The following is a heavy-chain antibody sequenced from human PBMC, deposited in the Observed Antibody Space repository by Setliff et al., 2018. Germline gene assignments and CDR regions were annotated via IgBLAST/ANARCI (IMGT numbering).Heavy chain of an antibody. V-gene: IGHV1-69*05. CDR1: GGTFSSYG. CDR3: VSAGVDSRSSADYRYYIDV. Sequence: GASVKVSCKASGGTFSSYGISWVRQAPGQGLEWMGGTTPIFGTRDYAQKFRGRVTIITDESTSTAFIQLSRQRSEGTAGYYCVSAGVDSRSSADYRYYIDVWGKGTTVTVSS. CDR2: TTPIFGTR. D-gene: IGHD3-22*01. J-gene: IGHJ6*03.